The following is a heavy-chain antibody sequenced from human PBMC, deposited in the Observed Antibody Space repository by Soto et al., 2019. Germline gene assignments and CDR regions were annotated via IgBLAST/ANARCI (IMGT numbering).Heavy chain of an antibody. CDR3: ARVFPSYCGGDCSYFDS. J-gene: IGHJ4*02. D-gene: IGHD2-21*02. CDR2: IFYSGST. V-gene: IGHV4-59*01. Sequence: TSETLSLTCDVSGSSIATFYWSWIRQPPGKGLEWIGYIFYSGSTKSNPSLKSRVTMSVDMSKNQFSLRLTSVTAADTAVYYCARVFPSYCGGDCSYFDSWGQGTLVTVSS. CDR1: GSSIATFY.